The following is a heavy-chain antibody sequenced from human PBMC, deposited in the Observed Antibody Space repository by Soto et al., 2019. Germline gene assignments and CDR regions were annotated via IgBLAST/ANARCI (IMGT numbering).Heavy chain of an antibody. Sequence: PSETLSLTCAVYGVSFSGYYWIWIRQPPGKGLEWIGEINHSGSTNYNPSLKSRVTISVDTSKNQFSLKLSSVTAADTAVYYCARVGSSGCCGMDVWGQGTTVTVSS. D-gene: IGHD6-19*01. CDR2: INHSGST. CDR1: GVSFSGYY. V-gene: IGHV4-34*01. CDR3: ARVGSSGCCGMDV. J-gene: IGHJ6*02.